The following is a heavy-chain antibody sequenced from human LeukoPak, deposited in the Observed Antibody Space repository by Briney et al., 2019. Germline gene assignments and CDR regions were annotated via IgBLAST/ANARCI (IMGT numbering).Heavy chain of an antibody. V-gene: IGHV3-7*01. CDR1: GFTFSTYW. Sequence: GGSLRLSCAASGFTFSTYWMNWYRQAPGKGLEWVGNINQDASEINYVDSVRGRFTISRDNAKNSLHLQMNSLRAEDTAVYYCTTDRDNSDWQKRFDSWGQGALVTVSS. CDR3: TTDRDNSDWQKRFDS. CDR2: INQDASEI. J-gene: IGHJ4*02. D-gene: IGHD2-21*02.